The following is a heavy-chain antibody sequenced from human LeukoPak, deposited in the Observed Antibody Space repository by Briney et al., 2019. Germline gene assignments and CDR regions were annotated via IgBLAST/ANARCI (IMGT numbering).Heavy chain of an antibody. CDR3: AKVGYCSSTSCPGMGDAFDI. CDR2: ISGSAATT. J-gene: IGHJ3*02. V-gene: IGHV3-23*01. Sequence: GGSLRLSCAASGFTFGSYAMSWVRQAPGKGLEWVSGISGSAATTFYADSVKGRFTISRDNSKNTLYLQMNSLRAEDTAVYYCAKVGYCSSTSCPGMGDAFDIWGQGTLVTVSS. CDR1: GFTFGSYA. D-gene: IGHD2-2*01.